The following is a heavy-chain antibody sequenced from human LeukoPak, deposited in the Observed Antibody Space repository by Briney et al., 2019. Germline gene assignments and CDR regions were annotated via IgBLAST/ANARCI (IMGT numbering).Heavy chain of an antibody. Sequence: RPGESLKISCKGSGYSFTSYWIGWVRQMPVKGLEWMGIIYPGDSDTRYSPSFQGQVTISADKSISTAYLQWSSLKASDTAMYYCARQQGVGYCSSTSCEFDYWGQGTLVTVSS. CDR3: ARQQGVGYCSSTSCEFDY. V-gene: IGHV5-51*01. D-gene: IGHD2-2*01. CDR2: IYPGDSDT. CDR1: GYSFTSYW. J-gene: IGHJ4*02.